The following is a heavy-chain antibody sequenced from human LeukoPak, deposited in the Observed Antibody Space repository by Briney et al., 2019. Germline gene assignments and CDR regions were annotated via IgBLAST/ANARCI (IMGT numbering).Heavy chain of an antibody. CDR1: GFTFSNYW. CDR3: ARSFASFDF. V-gene: IGHV3-74*01. J-gene: IGHJ3*01. CDR2: INSDGSTT. Sequence: PGGSLRLSCAASGFTFSNYWMHWVRHAPGRGLVWVSRINSDGSTTNYADSVKGRFTISRDNSKNTLFLKMNSLRAEDTAVYYCARSFASFDFWGQGTMVTVSS.